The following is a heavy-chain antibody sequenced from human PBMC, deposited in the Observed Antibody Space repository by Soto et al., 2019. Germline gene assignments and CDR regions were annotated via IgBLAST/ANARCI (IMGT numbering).Heavy chain of an antibody. CDR2: IYNNEST. CDR1: DGSIGLFF. D-gene: IGHD2-21*01. J-gene: IGHJ5*02. Sequence: SDTLSLTCTVSDGSIGLFFWSWIRQSPGKGLEWIGHIYNNESTNYNPSLMSRVTISIDTSKNQFSLKLNSLTAADTAVYDCSRVRQTVVGAAEGWFDPWGQGTLVTVSS. CDR3: SRVRQTVVGAAEGWFDP. V-gene: IGHV4-4*08.